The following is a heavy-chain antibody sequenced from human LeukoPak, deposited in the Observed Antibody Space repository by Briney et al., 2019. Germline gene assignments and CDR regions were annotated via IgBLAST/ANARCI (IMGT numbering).Heavy chain of an antibody. CDR1: GFTFSSYA. Sequence: GGSLRLSCAASGFTFSSYAMSWVRQAPGKGLEWVSAISGSGGSTYCADSVKGRFTISRDNSKNTLYLQMNSLRAEDTAVYYCASCDYGDYENPIDYWGQGTLVTVSS. D-gene: IGHD4-17*01. J-gene: IGHJ4*02. CDR2: ISGSGGST. CDR3: ASCDYGDYENPIDY. V-gene: IGHV3-23*01.